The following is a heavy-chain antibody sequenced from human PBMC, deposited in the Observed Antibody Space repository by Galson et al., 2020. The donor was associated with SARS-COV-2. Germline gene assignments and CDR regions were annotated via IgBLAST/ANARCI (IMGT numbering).Heavy chain of an antibody. CDR1: GFTFVNYA. Sequence: GESLKISCAASGFTFVNYAMSWVRQAPGKGLEWVATISGGGGDTKYRDSVRGRFTISRDKSKNTVNLQMNSLRAEDTAIYYCAKYQFSGSYYNFDYWGQGNLVTVSS. CDR3: AKYQFSGSYYNFDY. D-gene: IGHD3-10*01. CDR2: ISGGGGDT. J-gene: IGHJ4*02. V-gene: IGHV3-23*01.